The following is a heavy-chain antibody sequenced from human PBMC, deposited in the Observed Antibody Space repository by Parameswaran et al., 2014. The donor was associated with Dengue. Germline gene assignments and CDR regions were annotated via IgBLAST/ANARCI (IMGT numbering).Heavy chain of an antibody. CDR3: ARRGSGSYYGAFDI. Sequence: WVRQAPGQGLEWMGWMNPNSGNTGYAQKFQGRVTMTRNTSISTAYVELSSLRSEDTAVYYCARRGSGSYYGAFDIWGQGTMVTVSS. CDR2: MNPNSGNT. D-gene: IGHD3-10*01. V-gene: IGHV1-8*01. J-gene: IGHJ3*02.